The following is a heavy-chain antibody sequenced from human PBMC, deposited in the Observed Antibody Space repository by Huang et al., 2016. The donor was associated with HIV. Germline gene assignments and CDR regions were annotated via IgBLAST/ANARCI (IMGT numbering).Heavy chain of an antibody. V-gene: IGHV3-30-3*01. J-gene: IGHJ2*01. CDR1: GFTFSNYP. CDR3: ARDVLRGLGYFDV. Sequence: QVQLVESGVGVVQPGGSLRLACAASGFTFSNYPMHWGRQAPGKGLGWVAFVSYDDGSTTYFADSGKGRFTISRDNSKNTVYLQMSSLRADDTAVFYCARDVLRGLGYFDVWGRGTLVTVSS. D-gene: IGHD4-17*01. CDR2: VSYDDGSTT.